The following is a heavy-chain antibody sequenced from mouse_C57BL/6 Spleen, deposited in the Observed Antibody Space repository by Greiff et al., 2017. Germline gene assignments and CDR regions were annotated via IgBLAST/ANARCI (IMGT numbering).Heavy chain of an antibody. J-gene: IGHJ4*01. CDR3: ARPLYYGSSYEAMDY. D-gene: IGHD1-1*01. Sequence: VQLQQSGAELVKPGASVKISCKASGYAFSSYWMNWVKQRPGKGLEWIGQIYPGDGDTNYNGKFKGKATLTADKSSSTAYMQLSSLTSEDSAVYVCARPLYYGSSYEAMDYWGQGTSVTVSS. V-gene: IGHV1-80*01. CDR1: GYAFSSYW. CDR2: IYPGDGDT.